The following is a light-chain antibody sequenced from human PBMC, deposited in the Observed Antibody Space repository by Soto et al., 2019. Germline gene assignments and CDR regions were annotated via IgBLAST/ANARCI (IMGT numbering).Light chain of an antibody. CDR3: QNYNSAPRT. CDR2: AAS. CDR1: QGISNY. V-gene: IGKV1-27*01. Sequence: DIQITQAPTSLSATVGDRVTSTCRASQGISNYLAWYQQKPVKVPKLLIYAASTLQSGVPSRFSGSGSGTDFTLTICSLHPEDVATYYIQNYNSAPRTFCQGTKVDIK. J-gene: IGKJ1*01.